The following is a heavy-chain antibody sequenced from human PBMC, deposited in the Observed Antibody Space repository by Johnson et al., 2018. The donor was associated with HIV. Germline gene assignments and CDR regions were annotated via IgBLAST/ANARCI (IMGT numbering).Heavy chain of an antibody. CDR3: AKDASPGYVSSTSCYGFDAFDI. J-gene: IGHJ3*02. Sequence: QVQLVESGGGVVQPGKSLKLSCAASGFIFSSYAMHWVRQAPGKGLEWVAAISYDGSNKYYADSVKGRFTISRDNSKKTLYLQMNSLRAEDTAVYYCAKDASPGYVSSTSCYGFDAFDIWGQGTMVTVSS. V-gene: IGHV3-30-3*01. D-gene: IGHD2-2*01. CDR1: GFIFSSYA. CDR2: ISYDGSNK.